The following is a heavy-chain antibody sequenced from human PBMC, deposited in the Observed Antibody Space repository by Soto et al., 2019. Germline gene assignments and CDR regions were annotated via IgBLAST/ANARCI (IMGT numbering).Heavy chain of an antibody. D-gene: IGHD3-22*01. CDR1: GGSISSGGYY. CDR2: IYYSGST. CDR3: ARTQYYYDSSGYYYVFDY. J-gene: IGHJ4*02. Sequence: SETLSLTCTVSGGSISSGGYYWSWIRQHPGKGLEWIGYIYYSGSTYYNPSLKSRVTISVDTSKNQFSLKLSSVTAADTAVYYCARTQYYYDSSGYYYVFDYWGQGTLVTVSS. V-gene: IGHV4-31*03.